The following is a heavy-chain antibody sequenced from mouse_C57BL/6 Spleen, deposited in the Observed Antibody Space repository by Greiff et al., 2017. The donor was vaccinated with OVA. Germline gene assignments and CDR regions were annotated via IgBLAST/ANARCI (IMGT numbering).Heavy chain of an antibody. CDR2: IDPENGDT. D-gene: IGHD1-1*01. J-gene: IGHJ3*01. CDR3: TTGYGSSLFAY. CDR1: GFNIKDDY. Sequence: EVQRVESGAELVRPGASVKLSCTASGFNIKDDYMHWVKQRPEQGLEWIGWIDPENGDTEYASKFQGKATITADTSSNTAYLQLSSLTSEDTAVYYCTTGYGSSLFAYWGQGTLVTVSA. V-gene: IGHV14-4*01.